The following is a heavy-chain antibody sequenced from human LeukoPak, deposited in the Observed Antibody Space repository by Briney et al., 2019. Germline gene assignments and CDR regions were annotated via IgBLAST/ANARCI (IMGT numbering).Heavy chain of an antibody. V-gene: IGHV3-74*01. CDR2: INSDGSST. Sequence: GGSLRLSCAASGFTFSIYWMHWVRQAPGKGLVWVSRINSDGSSTNYADSVKGRFTISRDNAKNTLYLQMNSLRAEDTAVYYCAKDFSAQLFDYWGQGTLVTVSS. J-gene: IGHJ4*02. D-gene: IGHD2-2*01. CDR3: AKDFSAQLFDY. CDR1: GFTFSIYW.